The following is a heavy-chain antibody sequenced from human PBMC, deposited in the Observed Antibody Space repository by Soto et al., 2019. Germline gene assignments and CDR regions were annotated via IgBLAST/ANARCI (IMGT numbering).Heavy chain of an antibody. J-gene: IGHJ4*02. V-gene: IGHV1-69*01. CDR2: IIPIFGTT. CDR1: ADSFSSYG. D-gene: IGHD3-3*01. CDR3: ARVFPDGWVEPGVVRGYLDT. Sequence: QVQLVQSGAEVKEPGSAVKVSCKDPADSFSSYGISWVRQAPGQGLEWMGGIIPIFGTTNYAEKFQGRVTIPADESTNTAYMELSSLRSEDTALYYFARVFPDGWVEPGVVRGYLDTWGRGTLVTVSS.